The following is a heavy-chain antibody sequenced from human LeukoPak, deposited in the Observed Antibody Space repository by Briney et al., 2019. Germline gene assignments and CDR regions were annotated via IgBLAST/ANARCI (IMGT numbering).Heavy chain of an antibody. CDR1: GFTFSSYA. V-gene: IGHV3-30-3*01. J-gene: IGHJ4*02. Sequence: GGSLRLSCAASGFTFSSYAMHWVRQAPGKGLEWVAVTSYEGSNKYYADSVKGRFTIFRDNSKNTLYLQMNSLRAEDTAVYYCARSAGYSGYDYGDYWGQGTLATVSS. D-gene: IGHD5-12*01. CDR3: ARSAGYSGYDYGDY. CDR2: TSYEGSNK.